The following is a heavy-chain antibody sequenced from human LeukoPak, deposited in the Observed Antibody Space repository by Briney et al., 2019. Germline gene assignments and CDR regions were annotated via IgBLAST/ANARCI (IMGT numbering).Heavy chain of an antibody. CDR1: GYTFTSYG. D-gene: IGHD1-26*01. V-gene: IGHV1-18*01. Sequence: ASVKVSCKASGYTFTSYGISWVRQAPGQGLEWMAWISAYNGNTNYAQKLQGRVTMTTDTSTSTAYMELRSLRSDDTAVYYCARDGGSYGYWYFDLWGRGTLVTVSS. J-gene: IGHJ2*01. CDR2: ISAYNGNT. CDR3: ARDGGSYGYWYFDL.